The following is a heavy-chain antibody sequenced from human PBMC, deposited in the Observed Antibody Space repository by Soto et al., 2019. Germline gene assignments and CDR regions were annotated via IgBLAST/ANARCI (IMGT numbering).Heavy chain of an antibody. Sequence: QVQLVESGGGVVQPGRSLRLSCAASGFTFSSYAMHWVRQVPGKGLEWVAVISYDGSNKYYADYVKGRFTISRDNSKNTLDLKMNSLRAEDTAVYYCARPLWRDDYNWGYFDLWGRGTLVTVAS. CDR2: ISYDGSNK. J-gene: IGHJ2*01. V-gene: IGHV3-30-3*01. CDR1: GFTFSSYA. D-gene: IGHD4-4*01. CDR3: ARPLWRDDYNWGYFDL.